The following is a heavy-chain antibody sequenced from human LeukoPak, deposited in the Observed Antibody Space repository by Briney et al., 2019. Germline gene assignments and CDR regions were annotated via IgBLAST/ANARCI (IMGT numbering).Heavy chain of an antibody. CDR1: GGSISSYY. J-gene: IGHJ4*02. CDR3: ARVVVVTASTPRLDFDY. Sequence: SETLSLTCTVSGGSISSYYWSWIRQPPGKGLEWIGYIYYSGSTNYNPSLKSRVTISVDTSKNQFSLKLSSVAAADTAVYYCARVVVVTASTPRLDFDYWGQGTLVTVSS. CDR2: IYYSGST. V-gene: IGHV4-59*08. D-gene: IGHD2-21*02.